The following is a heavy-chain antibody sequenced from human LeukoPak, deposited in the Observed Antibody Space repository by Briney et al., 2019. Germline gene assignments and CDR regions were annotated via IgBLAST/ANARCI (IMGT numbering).Heavy chain of an antibody. V-gene: IGHV3-48*01. J-gene: IGHJ4*02. D-gene: IGHD6-19*01. CDR1: GFTFSSYW. Sequence: GGSLRLSCAASGFTFSSYWMNWARQAPGKGLEWVSYISSSSSTIYYADSVKGRFTISRDNAKNSLYLQMNSLRAEDTAVYYCARGDSRAAGTGQFDYWGQGTLVTVSS. CDR2: ISSSSSTI. CDR3: ARGDSRAAGTGQFDY.